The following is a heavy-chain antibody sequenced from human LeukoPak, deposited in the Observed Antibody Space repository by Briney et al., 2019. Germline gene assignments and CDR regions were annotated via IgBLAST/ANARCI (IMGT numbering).Heavy chain of an antibody. CDR1: GFTFSSYW. CDR3: ARDLEGYYYDSSGYYYGQDY. D-gene: IGHD3-22*01. V-gene: IGHV3-7*01. J-gene: IGHJ4*02. Sequence: GGSLRLSCAASGFTFSSYWMSWVRQAPGKGLEWVANIKQDGSEKYYVDSVKGRFTISRDNAKNSLYLQMNSLRAEDTAVYYCARDLEGYYYDSSGYYYGQDYWGQGTLVTVSS. CDR2: IKQDGSEK.